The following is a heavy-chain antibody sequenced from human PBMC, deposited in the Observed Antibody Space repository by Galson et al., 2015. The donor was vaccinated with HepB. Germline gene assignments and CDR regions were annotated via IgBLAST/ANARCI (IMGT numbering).Heavy chain of an antibody. V-gene: IGHV4-59*12. CDR1: GGSISSYY. CDR2: IYYSGST. J-gene: IGHJ4*02. CDR3: AREIAVAGLYYLDY. D-gene: IGHD6-19*01. Sequence: ETLSLTCTVSGGSISSYYWSWIRQPPGKGLEWIGYIYYSGSTNYNPSLKSRVTISVDTSKNQFSLKLSSVTAADTAVYYCAREIAVAGLYYLDYWGQGTLVTVSS.